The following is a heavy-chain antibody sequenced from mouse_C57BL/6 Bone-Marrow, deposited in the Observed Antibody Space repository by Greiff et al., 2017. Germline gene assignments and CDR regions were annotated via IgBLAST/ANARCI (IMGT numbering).Heavy chain of an antibody. Sequence: VQLQQSGPELVTPGASVKISCKASGYTFTDYYMNWVKQSPGKSLEWIGDIYPNIGDTSYTQKCKGKATFTVDKSSSPAYMELRSLTAEDSAFYYCASYNSEVLYWGQGTTLTVSS. D-gene: IGHD1-3*01. CDR3: ASYNSEVLY. CDR1: GYTFTDYY. V-gene: IGHV1-26*01. J-gene: IGHJ2*01. CDR2: IYPNIGDT.